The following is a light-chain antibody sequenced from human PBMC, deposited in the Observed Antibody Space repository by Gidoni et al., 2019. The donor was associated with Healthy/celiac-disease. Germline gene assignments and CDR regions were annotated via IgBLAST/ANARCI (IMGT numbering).Light chain of an antibody. CDR2: WAS. Sequence: DIVMTPSPDSLAVSLGERATINCKSSQSVLYSSNNKNYLAWYQQKPGQPPKLLIYWASTRESGVPDRFSGSGSGTDFTLTISSLQAEDVAVYYCQQYYSTPPTFGQGTKLEIK. J-gene: IGKJ2*01. CDR3: QQYYSTPPT. V-gene: IGKV4-1*01. CDR1: QSVLYSSNNKNY.